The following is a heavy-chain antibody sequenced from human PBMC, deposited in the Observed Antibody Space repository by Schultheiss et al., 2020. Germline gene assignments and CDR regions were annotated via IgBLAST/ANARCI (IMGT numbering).Heavy chain of an antibody. CDR2: ISSSSSYI. CDR1: GFTFSSSW. Sequence: GGSLRLSCAASGFTFSSSWMHWVRQAPGKGLEWVSSISSSSSYIYYADSVKGRFTISRDNAKNSLYLQMNSLRVEDTAVYYCARGFGVAARNWFDPWGQGTLDNVYS. V-gene: IGHV3-21*01. J-gene: IGHJ5*02. D-gene: IGHD3-10*01. CDR3: ARGFGVAARNWFDP.